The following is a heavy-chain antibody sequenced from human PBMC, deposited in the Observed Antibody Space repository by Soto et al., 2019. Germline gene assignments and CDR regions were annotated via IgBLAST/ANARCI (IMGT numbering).Heavy chain of an antibody. CDR2: TYYRSKWCN. J-gene: IGHJ4*02. CDR3: ARGISSSWAPHFDY. Sequence: SQTLSLTCAISGDSVSSNSAAWNWIRQSPSRGLEWLGRTYYRSKWCNDYAVSVKSRITINPDTSKNQFSLQLNSVTPEDTAVYYCARGISSSWAPHFDYWGQGTLVTVSS. D-gene: IGHD6-13*01. V-gene: IGHV6-1*01. CDR1: GDSVSSNSAA.